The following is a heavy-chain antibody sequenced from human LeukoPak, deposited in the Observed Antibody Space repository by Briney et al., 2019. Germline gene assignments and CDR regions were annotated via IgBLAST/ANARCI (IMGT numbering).Heavy chain of an antibody. CDR1: GFTFSGST. CDR2: IRSKANNYAT. Sequence: GSLRLSCAASGFTFSGSTMHWVRQASGKGLEWVGRIRSKANNYATAYATSVKGRFTLSRDDSKNTAYLQMNSLKTEDTAVYYCIRGAASGSYYGFDVWGQGATVTVSS. J-gene: IGHJ6*02. CDR3: IRGAASGSYYGFDV. D-gene: IGHD1-26*01. V-gene: IGHV3-73*01.